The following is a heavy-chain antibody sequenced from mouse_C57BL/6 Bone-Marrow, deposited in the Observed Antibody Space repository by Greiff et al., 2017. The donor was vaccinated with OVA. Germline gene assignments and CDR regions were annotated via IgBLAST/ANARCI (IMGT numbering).Heavy chain of an antibody. CDR3: AREKGYYGSTSYYFDY. D-gene: IGHD1-1*01. J-gene: IGHJ2*01. CDR1: GFSLTSYG. Sequence: VQRVESGPGLVQPSQSLSITCTVSGFSLTSYGVHWVRQSPGKGLEWLGVIWSGGSTDYNAAFISRLSISKDNSKSQVFFKMNRLQADDTAIYYCAREKGYYGSTSYYFDYWGQGTTLTVSS. CDR2: IWSGGST. V-gene: IGHV2-2*01.